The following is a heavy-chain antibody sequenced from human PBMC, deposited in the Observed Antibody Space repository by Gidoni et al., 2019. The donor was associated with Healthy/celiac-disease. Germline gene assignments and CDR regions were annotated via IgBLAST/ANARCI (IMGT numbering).Heavy chain of an antibody. Sequence: QVQLQVSCAGLVKPSETLSLICTVSGGFISSYYWSCFRQPPGKGLVWIRYIYYSGSTNYNPSLKSRVTISVDTSKKQFSLKLSSGTAAGAAVCYCTKDRETHWYFDLWGRGTLVTVSS. V-gene: IGHV4-59*01. CDR1: GGFISSYY. CDR2: IYYSGST. J-gene: IGHJ2*01. D-gene: IGHD3-10*01. CDR3: TKDRETHWYFDL.